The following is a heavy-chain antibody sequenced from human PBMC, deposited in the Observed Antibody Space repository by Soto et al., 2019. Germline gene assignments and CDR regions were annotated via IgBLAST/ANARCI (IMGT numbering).Heavy chain of an antibody. CDR3: ARFGSIAVTRFDY. V-gene: IGHV4-59*08. CDR1: GGSISSYY. D-gene: IGHD6-19*01. J-gene: IGHJ4*02. CDR2: IYSSGST. Sequence: PSETLSLTCTVSGGSISSYYWNWIRQPPGKGLEWIGYIYSSGSTNYNPSLKSRLTMSVDTSKNQFSLNLTSVTAADTAVYYCARFGSIAVTRFDYWGQGVLVTLSS.